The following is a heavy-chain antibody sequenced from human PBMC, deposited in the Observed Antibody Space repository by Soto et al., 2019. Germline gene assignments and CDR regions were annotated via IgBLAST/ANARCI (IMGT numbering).Heavy chain of an antibody. CDR1: GGTFSSYA. Sequence: QVQLVQSGAEVKKPGSSVKVSCKASGGTFSSYAISWVRQAPGQGLEWMGGIIPICGTANYAQKFQGRVTMTADESTSTDYMELSSLRSEDTAVYYCARAGEQQLVRYYYYYGMDVWGQGTTVTVSS. D-gene: IGHD6-13*01. V-gene: IGHV1-69*01. J-gene: IGHJ6*02. CDR2: IIPICGTA. CDR3: ARAGEQQLVRYYYYYGMDV.